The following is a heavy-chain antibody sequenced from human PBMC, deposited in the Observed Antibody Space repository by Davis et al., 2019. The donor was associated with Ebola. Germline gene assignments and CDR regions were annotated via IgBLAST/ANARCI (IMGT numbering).Heavy chain of an antibody. J-gene: IGHJ6*02. D-gene: IGHD5-18*01. CDR3: ARFRYSYGFVYYGMDV. CDR1: GFTFSSYS. V-gene: IGHV3-21*01. Sequence: GGSLRLSCAASGFTFSSYSMNWVRQAPGKGLEWVSSISSSSSYIYYADSVKGRFTISRDNAKNSLYLQMNSLRDEDTAVYYCARFRYSYGFVYYGMDVWGQGTTVTVSS. CDR2: ISSSSSYI.